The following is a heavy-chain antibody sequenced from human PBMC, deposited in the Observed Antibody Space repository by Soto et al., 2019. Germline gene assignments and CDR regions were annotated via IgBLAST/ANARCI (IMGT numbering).Heavy chain of an antibody. J-gene: IGHJ4*02. CDR2: ISWNGGKI. V-gene: IGHV3-9*01. Sequence: EVQLVESGGALVQPGRSLRLSCAASGLTFDNYAMHWVRQPPGKGLEWVSGISWNGGKIGYVDSVKGRFTISRDNARNSLYLQMNSLTAVDTAFYYCATQDYWGQGTLVTVSS. CDR3: ATQDY. CDR1: GLTFDNYA.